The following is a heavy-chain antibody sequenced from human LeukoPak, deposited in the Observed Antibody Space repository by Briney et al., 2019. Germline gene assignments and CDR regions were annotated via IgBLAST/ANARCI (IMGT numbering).Heavy chain of an antibody. CDR2: IIPIFGTA. D-gene: IGHD2-21*02. CDR1: GGTFSSYA. V-gene: IGHV1-69*13. J-gene: IGHJ5*02. Sequence: SVTVSCTASGGTFSSYAISWVRQAPGQGLEWMGGIIPIFGTANYAQKFQGRVTITADESTSTAYMELSSLRSEDTAVYYCALAYCGGDCSSNWFDPWGQGTLVTVSS. CDR3: ALAYCGGDCSSNWFDP.